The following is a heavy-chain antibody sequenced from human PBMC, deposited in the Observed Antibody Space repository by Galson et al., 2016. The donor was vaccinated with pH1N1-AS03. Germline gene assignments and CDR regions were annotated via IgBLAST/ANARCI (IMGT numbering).Heavy chain of an antibody. V-gene: IGHV1-18*01. CDR1: GYSFINYG. D-gene: IGHD3-3*01. J-gene: IGHJ6*02. CDR2: ISTHNDKT. Sequence: SVKVSCKASGYSFINYGVSWVRQARGQGLEWMGWISTHNDKTEYSQKFQARVTLTTDKSRSTAYMELRGLRSDDTAVYYCAREGFGSGYSVQPNHQHSGIDVWGQGTTVTVSS. CDR3: AREGFGSGYSVQPNHQHSGIDV.